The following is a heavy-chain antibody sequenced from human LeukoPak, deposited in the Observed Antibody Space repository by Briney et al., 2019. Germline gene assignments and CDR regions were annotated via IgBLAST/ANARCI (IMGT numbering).Heavy chain of an antibody. Sequence: GGSLRLSCAASGFTFSSNWMHWVRQAPGKGLVWVSRSNEDGSTANYADSVKGRFTISRDNAKNTLYLQMNSLPAEDTAVYYCVRDLGGRSGHWGQGTLVTVSS. D-gene: IGHD1-26*01. CDR3: VRDLGGRSGH. V-gene: IGHV3-74*01. CDR2: SNEDGSTA. CDR1: GFTFSSNW. J-gene: IGHJ4*02.